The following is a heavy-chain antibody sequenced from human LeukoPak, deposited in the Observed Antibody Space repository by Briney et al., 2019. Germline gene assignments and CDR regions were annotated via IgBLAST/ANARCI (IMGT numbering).Heavy chain of an antibody. CDR2: IKEDGSDK. CDR3: AKNGHYLDS. Sequence: GGSLRLSCAASGFTFKTYWMSWVRQAPGKGLEWVANIKEDGSDKYYVDSVKGRFTISRDNAKNSLYLQMNSLRAEDTAVYYCAKNGHYLDSWGQGTLVTVSS. V-gene: IGHV3-7*01. D-gene: IGHD2-8*01. J-gene: IGHJ4*02. CDR1: GFTFKTYW.